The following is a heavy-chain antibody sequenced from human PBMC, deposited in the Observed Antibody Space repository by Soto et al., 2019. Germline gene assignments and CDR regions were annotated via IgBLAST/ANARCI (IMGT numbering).Heavy chain of an antibody. D-gene: IGHD3-22*01. CDR3: ARALRDYDSSGSNDY. CDR1: GYTFTSYY. CDR2: INPSGGST. J-gene: IGHJ4*02. V-gene: IGHV1-46*01. Sequence: GASVKVSCKASGYTFTSYYMHWLRQAPGQGLEWMGIINPSGGSTSYAQKFQGRVTMTRDTSTSTVYMELSSLRSEDTAVYYCARALRDYDSSGSNDYWGQGTLVTVSS.